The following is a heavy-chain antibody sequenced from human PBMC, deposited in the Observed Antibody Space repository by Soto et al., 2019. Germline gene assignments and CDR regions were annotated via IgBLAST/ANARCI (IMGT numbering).Heavy chain of an antibody. J-gene: IGHJ4*02. D-gene: IGHD3-22*01. CDR2: ISSSSSYI. CDR3: ARDYYDSSGYLAPLDY. CDR1: GFTFSSYS. Sequence: PGGSLILSCAASGFTFSSYSMNWVRQAPGKGLEWVSSISSSSSYIYYADSVKGRFTISRDNAKNSLYLQMNSLRAEDTAVYYCARDYYDSSGYLAPLDYWGQGTLVTVSS. V-gene: IGHV3-21*01.